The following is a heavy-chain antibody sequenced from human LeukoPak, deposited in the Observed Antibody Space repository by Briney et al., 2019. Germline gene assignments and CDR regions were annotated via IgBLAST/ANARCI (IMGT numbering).Heavy chain of an antibody. CDR3: ASQIHSDAFDI. V-gene: IGHV3-30-3*01. Sequence: QSGGSLRLSCAASGFTFSSYAMHWVRQAPGKGLEWVAVISYDGSNKYYADSVKGRFTISRDNSKNTLYLQMKSLRAEDTAVYYCASQIHSDAFDIWGQGTMVTVSS. J-gene: IGHJ3*02. CDR2: ISYDGSNK. CDR1: GFTFSSYA.